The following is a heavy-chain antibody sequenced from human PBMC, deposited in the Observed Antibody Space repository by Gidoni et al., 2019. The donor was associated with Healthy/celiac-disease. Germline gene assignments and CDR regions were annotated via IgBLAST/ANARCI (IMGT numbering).Heavy chain of an antibody. Sequence: QVQLVQSGAEVKTPGSSVKVSCKASGGTFSSYAISWVRQATGQGLEWMGGIIPIFGTAKYEQKFQGRVTMTADESTSTAYMELSSLRSEDTAVYYCARESSKQLRSFAYWGQGTLVTVSS. CDR2: IIPIFGTA. J-gene: IGHJ4*02. CDR1: GGTFSSYA. V-gene: IGHV1-69*01. CDR3: ARESSKQLRSFAY. D-gene: IGHD6-6*01.